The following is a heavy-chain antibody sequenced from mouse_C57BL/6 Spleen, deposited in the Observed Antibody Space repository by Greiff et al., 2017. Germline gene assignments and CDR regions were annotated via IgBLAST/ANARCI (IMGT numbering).Heavy chain of an antibody. Sequence: QVQLQQPGTELVKPGASVKLSCKASGYTFTSYWMHWVKQRPGQGLEWIGNINPSNGGTNYNQKFKCKATLTVDKSSSTAYMQLSSLTSEDSAVYYCAREGNYWYIDVWGTGTAVTVSS. CDR2: INPSNGGT. CDR1: GYTFTSYW. J-gene: IGHJ1*03. V-gene: IGHV1-53*01. CDR3: AREGNYWYIDV.